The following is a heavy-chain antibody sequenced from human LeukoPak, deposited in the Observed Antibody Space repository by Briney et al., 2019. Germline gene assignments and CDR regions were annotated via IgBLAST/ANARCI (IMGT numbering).Heavy chain of an antibody. J-gene: IGHJ4*02. Sequence: EWVGWISTYNGNTNYAQKLQGRVTMTTDTSTSTAYMELRSLRSDDTAVYYCARGGRTASTDYWGQGTLVTVSS. CDR2: ISTYNGNT. V-gene: IGHV1-18*01. CDR3: ARGGRTASTDY. D-gene: IGHD2-2*01.